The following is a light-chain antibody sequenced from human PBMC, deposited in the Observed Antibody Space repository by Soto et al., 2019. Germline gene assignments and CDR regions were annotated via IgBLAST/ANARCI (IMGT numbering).Light chain of an antibody. Sequence: DIQMTQSPSTLSASVGDRVTITCRASQSIRRWLAWYQQKPGKAPKFLIYDASTLETGVPSRFSGSGSGTDFTLTISSLQPEDFGTYYCQHYNGYPQTFGQGTRLEIK. CDR3: QHYNGYPQT. J-gene: IGKJ5*01. CDR2: DAS. CDR1: QSIRRW. V-gene: IGKV1-5*01.